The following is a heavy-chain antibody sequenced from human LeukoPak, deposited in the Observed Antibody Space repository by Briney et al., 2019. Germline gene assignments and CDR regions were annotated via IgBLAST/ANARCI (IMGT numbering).Heavy chain of an antibody. J-gene: IGHJ4*02. CDR2: INPSGGST. D-gene: IGHD3-3*01. V-gene: IGHV1-46*01. CDR3: ARDSAIFGVVIGYYFDY. Sequence: ASVKVSCKASGYTFTSYYMHWVRQAPGQGLEWMGIINPSGGSTSYAQKFQGRVTMTRDTSTSTVYMELSSLRSEDTAVYYRARDSAIFGVVIGYYFDYWGQGTLVTVSS. CDR1: GYTFTSYY.